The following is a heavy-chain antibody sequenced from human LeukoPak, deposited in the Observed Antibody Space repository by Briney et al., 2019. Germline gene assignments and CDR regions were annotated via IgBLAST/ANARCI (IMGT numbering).Heavy chain of an antibody. Sequence: SETLSLTCTVSGGSISSYYWSWIRQPPGKGLEWIGYIYYSGSTNYNPSLKSRVTISVDTSKNQFSLKLSSVTAADTAVYYCASHRGGATTYWDYWGQGTLVTVSS. CDR2: IYYSGST. CDR1: GGSISSYY. D-gene: IGHD1-26*01. V-gene: IGHV4-59*08. J-gene: IGHJ4*02. CDR3: ASHRGGATTYWDY.